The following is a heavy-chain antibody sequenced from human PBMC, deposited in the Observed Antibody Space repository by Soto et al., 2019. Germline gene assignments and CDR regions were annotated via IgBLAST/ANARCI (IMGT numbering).Heavy chain of an antibody. J-gene: IGHJ5*02. CDR1: GFTFSSYG. CDR2: IWYDGSNK. D-gene: IGHD6-13*01. CDR3: ARGHGAVGAGRVSNWFDP. V-gene: IGHV3-33*01. Sequence: QVQLVESGGGVVQPGRSLRLSCAASGFTFSSYGMHWVRQAPGKGLEWVAVIWYDGSNKYYADSVKGRFTISRDNSKNTLYLQMNSLRAEDTAVYYCARGHGAVGAGRVSNWFDPWGPGTLVTVSS.